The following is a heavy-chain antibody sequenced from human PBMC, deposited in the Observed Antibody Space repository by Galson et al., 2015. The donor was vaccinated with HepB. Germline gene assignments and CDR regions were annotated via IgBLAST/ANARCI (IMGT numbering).Heavy chain of an antibody. CDR3: AKDQSGYYPGAHYYYMDV. CDR2: ISWNSGSI. D-gene: IGHD3-22*01. Sequence: SLRLSCAASGFTFDDYAMHWVRQAPGKGLEWVSGISWNSGSIGYADSVKGRFTISRDNAKNSLYLQMNSLRAEDTALYYCAKDQSGYYPGAHYYYMDVWGKGTTVTVSS. J-gene: IGHJ6*03. CDR1: GFTFDDYA. V-gene: IGHV3-9*01.